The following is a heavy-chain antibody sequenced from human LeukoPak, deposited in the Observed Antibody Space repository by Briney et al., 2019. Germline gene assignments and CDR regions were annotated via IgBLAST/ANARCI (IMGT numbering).Heavy chain of an antibody. V-gene: IGHV4-59*11. CDR3: ARQPMASVVPASRYFDL. D-gene: IGHD4-23*01. CDR1: GGSISSHY. CDR2: IYYSGST. J-gene: IGHJ2*01. Sequence: SETLSLTCTVSGGSISSHYWSWIRQPPGKGLEWIGYIYYSGSTNYNPSLKSRVTISVDTSKNQFSLKLSSVTAADTAVYFCARQPMASVVPASRYFDLWGRGTLVTVSS.